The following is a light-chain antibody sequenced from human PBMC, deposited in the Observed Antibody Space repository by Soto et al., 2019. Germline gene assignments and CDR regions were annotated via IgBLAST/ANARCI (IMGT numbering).Light chain of an antibody. Sequence: DIVMTQSPDSLAVSLGERATINCKSSQSVLSSSNNKNYLAGYQQKPGQPPKLLIYWASTRESGVPDRFSGSGSGTDFTLTISSLQAEDVAVYYCQYGFTFGPGTKVDIK. J-gene: IGKJ3*01. CDR3: QYGFT. V-gene: IGKV4-1*01. CDR1: QSVLSSSNNKNY. CDR2: WAS.